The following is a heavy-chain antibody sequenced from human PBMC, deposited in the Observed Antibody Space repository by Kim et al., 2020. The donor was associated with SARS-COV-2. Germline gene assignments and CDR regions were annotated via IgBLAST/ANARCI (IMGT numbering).Heavy chain of an antibody. J-gene: IGHJ4*02. Sequence: ETDCVDSVKGRFTVSRDNAKNSLSLQMSSLRAEDTAVYYCARTDFAAAGNYWGQGTLVTVSS. D-gene: IGHD6-13*01. CDR2: ET. V-gene: IGHV3-7*03. CDR3: ARTDFAAAGNY.